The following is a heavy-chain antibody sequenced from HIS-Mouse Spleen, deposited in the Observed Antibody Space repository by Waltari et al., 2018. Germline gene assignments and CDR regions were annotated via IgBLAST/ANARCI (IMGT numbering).Heavy chain of an antibody. CDR3: ARGNRANWGWGFDY. V-gene: IGHV3-33*01. J-gene: IGHJ4*02. CDR1: GFTFRSYG. Sequence: QVQLVESGGGVVQPGRSLRLSCAASGFTFRSYGMHWVRQAPGKGLEWVAVIWYGGSKKSYAGSVQGRFTIYRDNSKNTLYLQMNSLGAEDTAVYYCARGNRANWGWGFDYWGQGTLVTVAS. CDR2: IWYGGSKK. D-gene: IGHD7-27*01.